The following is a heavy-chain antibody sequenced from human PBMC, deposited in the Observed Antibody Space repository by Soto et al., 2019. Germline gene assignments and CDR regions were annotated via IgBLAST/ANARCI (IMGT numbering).Heavy chain of an antibody. CDR3: AKDRGYDSRVLNAFDI. J-gene: IGHJ3*02. CDR2: LYDVDGS. V-gene: IGHV3-53*05. Sequence: GGSLRLSCAAFGLTISGKKYVAWVRQAPGKGLEWVSALYDVDGSFYADSVKGRFTISRDNAKNSLYLQMNSLRAEDTALYYCAKDRGYDSRVLNAFDIWGQGTMVTVSS. D-gene: IGHD3-22*01. CDR1: GLTISGKKY.